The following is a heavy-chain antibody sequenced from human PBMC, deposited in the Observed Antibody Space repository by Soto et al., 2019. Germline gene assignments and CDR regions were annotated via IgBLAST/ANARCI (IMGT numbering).Heavy chain of an antibody. D-gene: IGHD5-18*01. Sequence: PSETLSLTCTVSGGSLKSGGYYWSWIRQHPGRGLEWIGYIYYTGRTYYNPSLESRVTFSVDTSKNQFSLKLSSVTAADTAVYYCASLKLGYSTFDHWGQEALLNISS. CDR2: IYYTGRT. CDR3: ASLKLGYSTFDH. V-gene: IGHV4-31*02. CDR1: GGSLKSGGYY. J-gene: IGHJ5*02.